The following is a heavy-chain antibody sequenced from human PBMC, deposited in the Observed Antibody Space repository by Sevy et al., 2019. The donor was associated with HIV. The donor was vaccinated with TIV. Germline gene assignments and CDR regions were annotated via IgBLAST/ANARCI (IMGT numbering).Heavy chain of an antibody. CDR2: IWNDMTNK. D-gene: IGHD3-22*01. Sequence: GGSLRLSCVASGFTLSNYGMHWVRQAPGKGLQWVATIWNDMTNKYYADSAKGRFTISRDNSKNTLYRQMNSLRAEDTAVYYWASLPNNYYDRGGYSGDDAFDIWGQGTMVTVSS. J-gene: IGHJ3*02. V-gene: IGHV3-33*01. CDR1: GFTLSNYG. CDR3: ASLPNNYYDRGGYSGDDAFDI.